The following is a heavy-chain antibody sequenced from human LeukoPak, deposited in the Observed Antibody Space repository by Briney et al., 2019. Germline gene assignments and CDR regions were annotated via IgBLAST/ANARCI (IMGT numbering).Heavy chain of an antibody. D-gene: IGHD6-13*01. CDR3: ARLGSSWYLDRFDY. V-gene: IGHV3-30*03. CDR1: GFTFSSYG. J-gene: IGHJ4*02. Sequence: PGRSLRLSCAASGFTFSSYGMHWVRQAPGKGLEWVAVISYDGSNKYYADSVKGRFTISRDNSKNTLYLQMNSLRAEDTAVYYCARLGSSWYLDRFDYWGQGTLVTVSS. CDR2: ISYDGSNK.